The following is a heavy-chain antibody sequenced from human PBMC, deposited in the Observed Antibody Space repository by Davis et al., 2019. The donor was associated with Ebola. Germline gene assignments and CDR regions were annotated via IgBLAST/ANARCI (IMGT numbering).Heavy chain of an antibody. D-gene: IGHD3-10*01. J-gene: IGHJ4*02. V-gene: IGHV3-23*01. Sequence: GESLKISCAASGFIFRNYVMSWVRQAPGKGLEWVSTLGTSADTYYADSVKGRFTISRDNSKSMLYLQMNSLTMEDTAVYFCANLGAGSHDTDFDYWGAGTLVTVSS. CDR3: ANLGAGSHDTDFDY. CDR1: GFIFRNYV. CDR2: LGTSADT.